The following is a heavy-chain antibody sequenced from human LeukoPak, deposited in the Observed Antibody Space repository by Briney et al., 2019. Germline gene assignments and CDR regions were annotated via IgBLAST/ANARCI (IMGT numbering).Heavy chain of an antibody. CDR2: IYYSGST. J-gene: IGHJ6*03. D-gene: IGHD3-22*01. CDR3: ARTSPGNYYDSSGYYSSRYYYYYMDV. Sequence: PSETLSLTCTVSGGSISSYYWSWIRQPPGKGLEWIGYIYYSGSTNYNPSLKSRVTMSVDTSKNQFSLKLSSVTAADTAVYYCARTSPGNYYDSSGYYSSRYYYYYMDVWGKGTTVTVSS. V-gene: IGHV4-59*12. CDR1: GGSISSYY.